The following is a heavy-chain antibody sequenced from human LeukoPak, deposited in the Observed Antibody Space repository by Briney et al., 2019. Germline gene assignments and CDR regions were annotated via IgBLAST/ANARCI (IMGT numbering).Heavy chain of an antibody. V-gene: IGHV3-30*02. CDR1: GFTFSVYG. CDR2: VRYDGRDK. D-gene: IGHD2-21*01. Sequence: QAGGSLRLSCEVSGFTFSVYGIHWVPHSPGKGLEWVAVVRYDGRDKFYADSAKGRFIVSKDNSRTTLQLQMSSLRSEGRAVYFCARGGARDIWYLAYWGEGIRFTVSS. J-gene: IGHJ4*02. CDR3: ARGGARDIWYLAY.